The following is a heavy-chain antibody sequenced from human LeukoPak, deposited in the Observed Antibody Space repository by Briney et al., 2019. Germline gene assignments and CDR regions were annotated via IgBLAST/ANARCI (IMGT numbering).Heavy chain of an antibody. CDR1: GYTFPSYY. CDR2: INLSGRST. CDR3: ASQNVSSGRHICFDH. Sequence: APVKVSFKAFGYTFPSYYIHWLRKSPGQGLEWRGIINLSGRSTGSAQKFQGRVTMTTDTSTSTVYMELSSLRSEDTAVYYCASQNVSSGRHICFDHCGQETLVTVSS. D-gene: IGHD6-19*01. J-gene: IGHJ5*02. V-gene: IGHV1-46*01.